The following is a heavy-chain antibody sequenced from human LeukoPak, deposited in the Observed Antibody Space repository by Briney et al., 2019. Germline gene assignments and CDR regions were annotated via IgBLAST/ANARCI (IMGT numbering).Heavy chain of an antibody. J-gene: IGHJ6*04. CDR2: ISAYNGNT. D-gene: IGHD5-12*01. Sequence: GASVKVSCKASGYTFTGYFMHWVRQAPGQGLEWMGWISAYNGNTNYAQKLQGRVTMTTDTSTSTAYMELRSLRSDDTAVYYCARTWIYLTDVWGKGTTVTVSS. V-gene: IGHV1-18*04. CDR1: GYTFTGYF. CDR3: ARTWIYLTDV.